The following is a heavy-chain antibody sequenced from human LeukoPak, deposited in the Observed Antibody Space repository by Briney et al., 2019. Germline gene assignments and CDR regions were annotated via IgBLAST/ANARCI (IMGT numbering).Heavy chain of an antibody. D-gene: IGHD5-12*01. CDR2: IYHSGST. J-gene: IGHJ4*02. CDR1: GYSISSGYY. Sequence: SETLSLTCAVSGYSISSGYYWGWIRQPPGKGLEWIGSIYHSGSTYYNPSLKSRVTISVDTSKNQFSLKLSSVTAADTAVYYCARHKVMGFVDRYFDYWGQGNLVTVSS. CDR3: ARHKVMGFVDRYFDY. V-gene: IGHV4-38-2*01.